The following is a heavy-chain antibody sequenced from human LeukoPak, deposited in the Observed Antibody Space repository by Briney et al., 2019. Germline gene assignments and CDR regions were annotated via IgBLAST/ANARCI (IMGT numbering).Heavy chain of an antibody. J-gene: IGHJ4*02. Sequence: SETLSLTCAVSGGSISSSSYYWRWIRQPPGKGLEWIGSIYYSGSTYYNPSLKSRVTISVDTSKNQFSLKLSSVTAADTAVYYCAREKLAYSYGIDYWGQGTRVSV. V-gene: IGHV4-39*07. CDR2: IYYSGST. D-gene: IGHD5-18*01. CDR1: GGSISSSSYY. CDR3: AREKLAYSYGIDY.